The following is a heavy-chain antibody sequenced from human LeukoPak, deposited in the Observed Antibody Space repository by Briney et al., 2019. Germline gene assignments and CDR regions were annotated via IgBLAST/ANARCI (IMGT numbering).Heavy chain of an antibody. V-gene: IGHV4-34*01. CDR1: GGSFSGYY. J-gene: IGHJ3*02. D-gene: IGHD3-9*01. CDR3: ARSHILTSYWGNDAFDI. CDR2: INHSGST. Sequence: PSETLSLTCAVYGGSFSGYYWSWIRQPPGKGLEWIGEINHSGSTNYNPSLKSRVTISVDTSKNQFSLKLSSVTAADTAVYYCARSHILTSYWGNDAFDIWGQGTMVTVSS.